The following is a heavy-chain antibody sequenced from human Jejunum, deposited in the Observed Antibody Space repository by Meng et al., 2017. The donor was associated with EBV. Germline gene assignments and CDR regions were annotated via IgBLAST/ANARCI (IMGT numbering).Heavy chain of an antibody. CDR3: ARDSQYLARGYFDY. D-gene: IGHD2/OR15-2a*01. CDR1: GGSINSKNW. V-gene: IGHV4-4*02. Sequence: QVQLQESGPGLVQPWGXLSLTCTVSGGSINSKNWWHWVRQAPGKGLEWIGEIDHSGSTHYNPSLKSRVTISLGTSMNQFSLELTSPTAADTAVYYCARDSQYLARGYFDYWGQGALVTVSS. J-gene: IGHJ4*02. CDR2: IDHSGST.